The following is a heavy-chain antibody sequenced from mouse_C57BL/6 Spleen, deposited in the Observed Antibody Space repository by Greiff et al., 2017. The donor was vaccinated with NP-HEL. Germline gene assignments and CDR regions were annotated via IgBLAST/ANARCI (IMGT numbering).Heavy chain of an antibody. CDR3: ARPTVVAYYYAMDY. D-gene: IGHD1-1*01. CDR1: GYTFTSYW. V-gene: IGHV1-50*01. J-gene: IGHJ4*01. Sequence: QVQLQQPGAELVKPGASVKLSCKASGYTFTSYWMQWVKQRPGQGLEWIGEIDPSDSYTTYNQKFKGKATLTVDTSSSTAYMQLSSLTSEDSAVYYCARPTVVAYYYAMDYWGQGTSVTVSS. CDR2: IDPSDSYT.